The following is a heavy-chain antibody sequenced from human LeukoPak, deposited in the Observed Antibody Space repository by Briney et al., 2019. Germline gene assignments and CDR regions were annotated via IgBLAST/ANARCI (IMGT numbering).Heavy chain of an antibody. CDR2: IYYSGST. J-gene: IGHJ3*02. CDR3: ARARVWWLGTNSLRSHAFDI. Sequence: KTSETLSLTCTVSGGSISSYYWSWIRQPPGKGLEWIGYIYYSGSTNYNPSLKSRVTISVDTSKNQFSLKLSSVTAADTAVYYCARARVWWLGTNSLRSHAFDIWGQGTMVTVSS. D-gene: IGHD6-19*01. CDR1: GGSISSYY. V-gene: IGHV4-59*01.